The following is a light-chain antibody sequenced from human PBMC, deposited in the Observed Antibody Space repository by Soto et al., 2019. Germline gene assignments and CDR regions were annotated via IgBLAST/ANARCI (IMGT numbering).Light chain of an antibody. Sequence: IVMTQSPATLSVSPWGRATLSCRASQSVSSNLAWYQQKPGQAPRLLIYGASTRATGFPARFSGSGSGTEFTLTISSLQSEDFAVYYCQQYKNWPLAFGGGTKVDIK. CDR2: GAS. J-gene: IGKJ4*01. V-gene: IGKV3-15*01. CDR1: QSVSSN. CDR3: QQYKNWPLA.